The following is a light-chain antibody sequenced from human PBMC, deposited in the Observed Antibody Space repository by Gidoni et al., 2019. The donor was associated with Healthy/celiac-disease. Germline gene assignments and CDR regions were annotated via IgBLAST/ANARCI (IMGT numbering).Light chain of an antibody. J-gene: IGKJ5*01. CDR2: AAS. CDR3: QQSYSTPIT. V-gene: IGKV1-39*01. CDR1: QSISSY. Sequence: DIKMTQSPSSLSASAGDRVTITCRASQSISSYFNWYQQKPGKAPKLLIYAASSLQSGVPSRFSGSGSGTDFTLTISSLQPEDFAAYYCQQSYSTPITFGQGTRLEIK.